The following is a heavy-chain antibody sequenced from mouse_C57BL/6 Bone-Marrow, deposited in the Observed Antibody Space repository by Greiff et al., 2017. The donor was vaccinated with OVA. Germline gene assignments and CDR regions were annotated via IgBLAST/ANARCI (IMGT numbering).Heavy chain of an antibody. D-gene: IGHD1-1*01. V-gene: IGHV2-5*01. Sequence: VQLQQSGPGLVKPSQCLSITCTVSGFSLTSYGVHWVRQSPGTGLEWLGVIWSGGSTDYYAAFMSRLSITKDNSKSQVYCKMNIQQAYDTAIYYCAKNGHYYGSKRYFDVWGTGTTVTVSS. CDR2: IWSGGST. CDR3: AKNGHYYGSKRYFDV. J-gene: IGHJ1*03. CDR1: GFSLTSYG.